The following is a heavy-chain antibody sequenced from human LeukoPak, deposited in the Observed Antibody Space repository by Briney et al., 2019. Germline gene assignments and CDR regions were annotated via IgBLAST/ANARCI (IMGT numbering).Heavy chain of an antibody. CDR2: INSGGHFI. J-gene: IGHJ4*02. CDR1: GFTFSSYS. Sequence: PGGSLRLSCAASGFTFSSYSMNWVRQAPGKGLEWVSSINSGGHFIYYADSVKGRFTISRDIAKNSVYLQMNSLRAEDTAVYFCARAFVYSSGRLFDYWGQGTLVTLSS. V-gene: IGHV3-21*01. CDR3: ARAFVYSSGRLFDY. D-gene: IGHD6-19*01.